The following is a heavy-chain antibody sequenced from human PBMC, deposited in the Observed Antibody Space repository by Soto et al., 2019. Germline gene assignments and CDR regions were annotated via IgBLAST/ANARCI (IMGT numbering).Heavy chain of an antibody. CDR3: AKDSHYRYRIFYYFDL. J-gene: IGHJ2*01. D-gene: IGHD2-15*01. Sequence: EVQLLHSGGGLVQPGGSLRLSCAASGFTLSSYAMSWVRQAPGKGPEWVSIIRGSGGSTYYADSVKGRFTISRDNSRNTVYLQMNSLRAEDTAVYFCAKDSHYRYRIFYYFDLWGRGTLVTVSS. CDR2: IRGSGGST. V-gene: IGHV3-23*01. CDR1: GFTLSSYA.